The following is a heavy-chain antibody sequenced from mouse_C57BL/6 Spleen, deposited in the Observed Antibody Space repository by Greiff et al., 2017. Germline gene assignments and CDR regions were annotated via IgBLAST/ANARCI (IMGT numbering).Heavy chain of an antibody. CDR3: ARSDDYGSSYHY. J-gene: IGHJ2*01. Sequence: VQLQQPGAELVKPGASVKLSCKASGYTFTSYWMHWVKQRPGQGLEWIGMIHPNSGSTNYNEKFKSKATLTVDTSSSTAYMQLSSLTSEASAVYYCARSDDYGSSYHYWGQGTTLTVSS. V-gene: IGHV1-64*01. CDR2: IHPNSGST. CDR1: GYTFTSYW. D-gene: IGHD1-1*01.